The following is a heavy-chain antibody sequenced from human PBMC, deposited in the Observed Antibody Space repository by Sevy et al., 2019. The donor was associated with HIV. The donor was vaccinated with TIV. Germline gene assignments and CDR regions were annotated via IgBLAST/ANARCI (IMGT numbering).Heavy chain of an antibody. CDR2: IWFDGSNT. J-gene: IGHJ4*02. Sequence: GGSLRLSCAASGFTFSTYGMHWVRQAPGKGLEWVAVIWFDGSNTYYADSVKGRFTISRDIAKNTLHLQMNSLRAEDTAEYYCGMDLEFFDYADFVPAFMPNYWVQRTLVTVSS. V-gene: IGHV3-33*01. CDR1: GFTFSTYG. D-gene: IGHD3-16*01. CDR3: GMDLEFFDYADFVPAFMPNY.